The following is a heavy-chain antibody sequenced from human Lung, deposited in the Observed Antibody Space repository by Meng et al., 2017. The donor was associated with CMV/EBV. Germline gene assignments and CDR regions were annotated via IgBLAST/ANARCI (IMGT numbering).Heavy chain of an antibody. D-gene: IGHD1-26*01. V-gene: IGHV3-7*01. J-gene: IGHJ4*02. CDR1: GFTFSRYW. CDR2: IKQDGSEK. CDR3: ARDFGIVGATSIVGY. Sequence: GEXXKISCAASGFTFSRYWMSWVRQAPGKGLEWVANIKQDGSEKYYVDSVKGRFTISRDNAKNSLYLQMNSLRAEDTGVYYCARDFGIVGATSIVGYWGPGTXVTVSS.